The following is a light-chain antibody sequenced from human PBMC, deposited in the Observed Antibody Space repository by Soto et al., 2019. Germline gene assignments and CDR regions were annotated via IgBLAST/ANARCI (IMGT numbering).Light chain of an antibody. J-gene: IGKJ1*01. CDR3: QQYNNWPRT. CDR1: QSVSSN. CDR2: GAS. Sequence: EVVMTQSPATLSVSPGERATLSCRASQSVSSNLAWYQQKPGQTPRLLMYGASTRATGILVRFSGSGSGTEFTLIISSLQSEDFAVYYCQQYNNWPRTFGQGTKVEIK. V-gene: IGKV3-15*01.